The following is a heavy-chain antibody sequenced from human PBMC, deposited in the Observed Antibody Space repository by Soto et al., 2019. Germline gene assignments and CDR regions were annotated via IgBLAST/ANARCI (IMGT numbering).Heavy chain of an antibody. CDR2: IYYSGST. D-gene: IGHD6-13*01. CDR1: GGSISSGGYY. J-gene: IGHJ5*02. Sequence: PSETLSLTCTVSGGSISSGGYYWSWIRQHPGRGLEWIGYIYYSGSTYYNPSLKSRVTISVDASKNQFSLKLSSVTAADTAVYYCARDGTAAGTWGNWFDPWGQGTLVTVSS. V-gene: IGHV4-31*03. CDR3: ARDGTAAGTWGNWFDP.